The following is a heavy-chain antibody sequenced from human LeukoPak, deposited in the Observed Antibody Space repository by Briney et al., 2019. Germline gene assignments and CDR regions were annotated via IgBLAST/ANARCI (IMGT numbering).Heavy chain of an antibody. Sequence: GGSQSLSCAASRLIFSSYSMKWARHAPGKGREWVSSISSSSSYIYYADSVEDRFTISRDHAKNSLYLQMNSQRAEDTSVSYCARDGCSSTSCYADYYYGMDVWGQGTTVTVSS. CDR2: ISSSSSYI. J-gene: IGHJ6*02. CDR3: ARDGCSSTSCYADYYYGMDV. D-gene: IGHD2-2*01. V-gene: IGHV3-21*01. CDR1: RLIFSSYS.